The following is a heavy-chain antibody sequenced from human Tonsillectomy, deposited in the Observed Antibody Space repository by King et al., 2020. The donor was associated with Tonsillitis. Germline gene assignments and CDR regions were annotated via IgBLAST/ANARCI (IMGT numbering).Heavy chain of an antibody. CDR1: GFTFSSYS. CDR3: ARDPRSSSWSGYPFDY. Sequence: VQLVESGGGLVKPGGSLRLSCAASGFTFSSYSMNWVRQAPGKGLEWVSSISSSSCYIYYEDSVKGRFTISRDNAKNSLYLQMNSLRAEDTAVYYCARDPRSSSWSGYPFDYWGQGTLVTVSS. V-gene: IGHV3-21*01. D-gene: IGHD6-13*01. CDR2: ISSSSCYI. J-gene: IGHJ4*02.